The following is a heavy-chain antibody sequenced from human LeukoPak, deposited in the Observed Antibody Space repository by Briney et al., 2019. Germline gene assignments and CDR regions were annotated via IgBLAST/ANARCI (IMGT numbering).Heavy chain of an antibody. CDR1: GYSFTSYW. CDR2: IYPGDSDT. V-gene: IGHV5-51*01. J-gene: IGHJ3*02. D-gene: IGHD3-10*01. Sequence: GESLKISCKGSGYSFTSYWIGWVRQMPGKGLEWMGIIYPGDSDTRYSPSFQGQVTISADKSISTAYLQWSSLKASDTAMYYCVRGVHSGRPRDAFDIWGHGTTVTVSS. CDR3: VRGVHSGRPRDAFDI.